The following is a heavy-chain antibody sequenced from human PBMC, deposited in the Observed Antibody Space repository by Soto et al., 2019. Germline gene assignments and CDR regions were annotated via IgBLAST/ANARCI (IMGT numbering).Heavy chain of an antibody. V-gene: IGHV1-8*01. CDR2: MSPNSGNA. CDR3: ARGYCSPTSCYIGRGDNWFDP. Sequence: EASVKVSCRASGFPFTAYDIHWVRHATGQGLEWMGWMSPNSGNAGYAPRFQGRVTITADKSASTVYLELSSLRPGDTAIYYCARGYCSPTSCYIGRGDNWFDPWGQGTLVTVSS. D-gene: IGHD2-2*02. CDR1: GFPFTAYD. J-gene: IGHJ5*01.